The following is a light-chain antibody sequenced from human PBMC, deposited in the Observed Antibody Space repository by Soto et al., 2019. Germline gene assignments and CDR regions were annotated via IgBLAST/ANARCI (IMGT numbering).Light chain of an antibody. CDR2: DAS. V-gene: IGKV3-15*01. Sequence: EVVMTQSPATLSVSPGERATLSCRASQYISKYLAWYQQRPGQAPRLLIYDASTRATGIPDRFSGSGSGTEFTLTISSLKSEDVAVYYCHQYNEWRTFGQGTKVDIK. J-gene: IGKJ1*01. CDR3: HQYNEWRT. CDR1: QYISKY.